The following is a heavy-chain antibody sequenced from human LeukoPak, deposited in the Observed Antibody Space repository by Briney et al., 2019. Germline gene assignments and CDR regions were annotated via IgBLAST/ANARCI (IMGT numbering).Heavy chain of an antibody. CDR1: GGSISSYY. Sequence: PSETLSLTCTVSGGSISSYYWSWIRQPPGKGLEWIGYIYYSGSTNYNPSLKSRVTISVDTSKNQFSLKLSSVTAADTALYYCARTYDSSGYYHPHFDYWGQGTLVTVSS. J-gene: IGHJ4*02. CDR2: IYYSGST. V-gene: IGHV4-59*08. D-gene: IGHD3-22*01. CDR3: ARTYDSSGYYHPHFDY.